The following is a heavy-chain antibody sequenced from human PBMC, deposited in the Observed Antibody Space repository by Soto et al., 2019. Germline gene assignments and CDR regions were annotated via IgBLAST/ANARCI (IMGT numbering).Heavy chain of an antibody. J-gene: IGHJ4*02. D-gene: IGHD3-22*01. Sequence: VASVKVSCKASGYTFTSYAMHWVRQAPGQRLEWMGWINAGNGNTKYSQKFQGRVTITRDTSASTAYMELSSLRSEDTAVYYCARESYDSSGYYETIDYWGQGTLVTVSS. V-gene: IGHV1-3*01. CDR2: INAGNGNT. CDR1: GYTFTSYA. CDR3: ARESYDSSGYYETIDY.